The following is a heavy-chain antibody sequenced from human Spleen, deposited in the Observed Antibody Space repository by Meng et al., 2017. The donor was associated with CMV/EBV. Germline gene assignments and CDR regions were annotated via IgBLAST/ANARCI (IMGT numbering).Heavy chain of an antibody. CDR2: INHSGST. Sequence: SETLSLTCAVYGAVYGGSFSGYYWSWIRQPPGKGLEWIGEINHSGSTNYNPSLKSRVTISVDTSKNQFSLKLSSVTAADTAVYYCARGSGYCSSTSCSAAAGVMPGGYWGQGTLVTVSS. CDR3: ARGSGYCSSTSCSAAAGVMPGGY. D-gene: IGHD2-2*01. CDR1: GGSFSGYY. V-gene: IGHV4-34*01. J-gene: IGHJ4*02.